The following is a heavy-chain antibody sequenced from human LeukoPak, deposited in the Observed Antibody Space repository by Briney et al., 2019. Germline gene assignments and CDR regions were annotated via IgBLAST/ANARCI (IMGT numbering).Heavy chain of an antibody. Sequence: AASVKVSCKASGYTFSSFAMSWVRQAPGQGLEWVCAISAYDGNTYYAEKVQGRVTMSTDTSTTTVYLQMTSLRSDDTAVYSCAREQPHFDFWNNYSEGNRFDPWGQGTLVTVSS. D-gene: IGHD3-3*01. CDR3: AREQPHFDFWNNYSEGNRFDP. CDR2: ISAYDGNT. V-gene: IGHV1-18*01. CDR1: GYTFSSFA. J-gene: IGHJ5*02.